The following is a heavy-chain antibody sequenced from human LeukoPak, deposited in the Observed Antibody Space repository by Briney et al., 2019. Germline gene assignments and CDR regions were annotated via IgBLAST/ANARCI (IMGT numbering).Heavy chain of an antibody. CDR2: ISSSGDSI. Sequence: GGSLRLSCAASGFSLTTYEVNWVRQAPGKGLEWVSYISSSGDSIYYADSVKGRFTISRDNAENSLSLQMNSLRAEDTAVYYCARGGQYYSSGYSDYWGQGTLVTVSS. CDR3: ARGGQYYSSGYSDY. V-gene: IGHV3-48*03. D-gene: IGHD3-22*01. J-gene: IGHJ4*02. CDR1: GFSLTTYE.